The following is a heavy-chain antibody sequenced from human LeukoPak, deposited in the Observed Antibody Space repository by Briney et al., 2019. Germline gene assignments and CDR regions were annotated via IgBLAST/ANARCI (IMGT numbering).Heavy chain of an antibody. CDR2: INHSGST. V-gene: IGHV4-34*01. CDR3: ARGDFGLKTGVIVRTTYSPYFDY. CDR1: GGSFSGYY. J-gene: IGHJ4*02. D-gene: IGHD3-16*02. Sequence: SETLSLTCAVYGGSFSGYYWSWIRQPPGKGLEWIGEINHSGSTNYNPSLKSRVTISVDTSKNQFSLKLSSVTAADTAVYYCARGDFGLKTGVIVRTTYSPYFDYWGQGTLVTVSS.